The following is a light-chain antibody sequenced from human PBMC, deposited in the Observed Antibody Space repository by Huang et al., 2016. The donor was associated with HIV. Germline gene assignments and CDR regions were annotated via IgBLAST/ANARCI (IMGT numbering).Light chain of an antibody. J-gene: IGKJ1*01. CDR1: QSVSSRY. Sequence: EIVLTQSPGTLSLSPGERATLSCRASQSVSSRYLARYQQKPGQAPRLRIYGASSRATGIPDRFSGSGSGTDFTLTISRLEPEDFAMYYCQQYGSSTRTFGQGTKVEIK. CDR2: GAS. V-gene: IGKV3-20*01. CDR3: QQYGSSTRT.